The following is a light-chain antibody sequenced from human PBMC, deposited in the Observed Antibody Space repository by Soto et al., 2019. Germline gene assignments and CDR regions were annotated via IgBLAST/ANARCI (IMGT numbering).Light chain of an antibody. CDR3: SSYTSSSTLEGV. CDR1: SSDVGGYNY. Sequence: QSALTQPRSVSGSPGQSVTISCTGTSSDVGGYNYVSWYQQHPGKAPKLMIYDVSNRPSGVSNRFSGSKSGNTASLTISGLQAEDEADYYCSSYTSSSTLEGVFGTGTKLTVL. CDR2: DVS. J-gene: IGLJ1*01. V-gene: IGLV2-14*01.